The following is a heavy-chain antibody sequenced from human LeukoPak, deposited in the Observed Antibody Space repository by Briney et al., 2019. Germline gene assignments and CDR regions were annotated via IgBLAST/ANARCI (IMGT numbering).Heavy chain of an antibody. CDR1: GNSISNYA. Sequence: SVKVSCKASGNSISNYAVSWVRQAPGQGLEWMGGIIPIFGTANYAQKFQGRVTITADESTSTAYMELSSLRSEDTAVYYCARTLVIPNWFDPWGQGTLVTVSS. CDR3: ARTLVIPNWFDP. J-gene: IGHJ5*02. CDR2: IIPIFGTA. V-gene: IGHV1-69*13. D-gene: IGHD3-9*01.